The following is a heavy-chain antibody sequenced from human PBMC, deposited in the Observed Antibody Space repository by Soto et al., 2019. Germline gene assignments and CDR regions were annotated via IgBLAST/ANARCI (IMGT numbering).Heavy chain of an antibody. Sequence: GGSLRLSCAASGFTVSSNYMSWVRQAPGKGLEWVSVIYSGGSTYYADSVKGRFTISRDNSKNTLYLQMNSLRAEDTAVYYCARDRGCSGGSCYPFDYWGQGTLVTVSS. CDR1: GFTVSSNY. CDR2: IYSGGST. CDR3: ARDRGCSGGSCYPFDY. V-gene: IGHV3-66*01. J-gene: IGHJ4*02. D-gene: IGHD2-15*01.